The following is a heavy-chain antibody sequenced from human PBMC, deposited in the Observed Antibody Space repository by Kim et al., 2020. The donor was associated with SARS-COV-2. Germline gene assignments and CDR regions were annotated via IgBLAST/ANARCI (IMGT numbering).Heavy chain of an antibody. CDR2: IYYSGST. J-gene: IGHJ6*02. CDR1: GGSISSYY. V-gene: IGHV4-59*01. CDR3: ARAGYGDLYYYYGMDV. Sequence: SETLSLTCTVSGGSISSYYWSWIRQPPGKGLEWIGYIYYSGSTNYNPSLKSRVTISVDTSKNQFSLKLSSVTAADTAVYYCARAGYGDLYYYYGMDVWGQGTTVTVSS. D-gene: IGHD4-17*01.